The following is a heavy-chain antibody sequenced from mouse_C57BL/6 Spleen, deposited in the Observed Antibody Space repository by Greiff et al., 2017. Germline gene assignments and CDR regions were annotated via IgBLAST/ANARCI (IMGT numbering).Heavy chain of an antibody. V-gene: IGHV1-55*01. Sequence: QVHVKQSGAELVKPGASVKMSCKASGYTFTSYWITWVKQRPGQGLEWIGDIYPGSGSTNSNEKFKSKATLTVDTSSSTAYMQLSSLTSEDSAVYYCARGGYFDYWGQGTTLTVSS. J-gene: IGHJ2*01. CDR1: GYTFTSYW. CDR3: ARGGYFDY. CDR2: IYPGSGST.